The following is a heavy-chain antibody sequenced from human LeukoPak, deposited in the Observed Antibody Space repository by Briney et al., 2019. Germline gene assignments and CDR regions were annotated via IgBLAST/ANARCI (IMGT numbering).Heavy chain of an antibody. CDR2: ISSSSSTI. CDR1: GFTFSSYS. Sequence: PGGSLRLSCAASGFTFSSYSMNWVRQAPGKGLEWVSYISSSSSTIYSADSVKGRFTISRDNAKNSLYLQMNSLRAEDTAVYYCARDPIAAAGTLDYWGQGTLVTVSS. J-gene: IGHJ4*02. V-gene: IGHV3-48*01. D-gene: IGHD6-13*01. CDR3: ARDPIAAAGTLDY.